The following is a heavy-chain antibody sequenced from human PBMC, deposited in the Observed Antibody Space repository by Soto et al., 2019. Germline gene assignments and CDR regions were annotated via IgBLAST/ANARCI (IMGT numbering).Heavy chain of an antibody. CDR1: GGTFSSYA. D-gene: IGHD5-18*01. Sequence: SVKVSCKAPGGTFSSYAISWVRQAPGQGLEWMGGIIPIFGTANYAQKFQGRVTITADKSTSTAYMELSSLRSEDTAVYYCARGRQLWSYYYYYGMDVWGQGTTVTVSS. J-gene: IGHJ6*02. CDR2: IIPIFGTA. V-gene: IGHV1-69*06. CDR3: ARGRQLWSYYYYYGMDV.